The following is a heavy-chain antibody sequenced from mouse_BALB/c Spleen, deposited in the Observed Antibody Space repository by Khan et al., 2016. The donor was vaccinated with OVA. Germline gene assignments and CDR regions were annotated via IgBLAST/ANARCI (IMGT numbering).Heavy chain of an antibody. CDR1: GFTFSSFG. CDR2: ISSGSTTI. J-gene: IGHJ2*01. CDR3: ARYGGKYFDY. D-gene: IGHD1-1*02. Sequence: EVELVESGGGLVQPGGSRKLSCAASGFTFSSFGMHWVRQAPEKGLEWVAYISSGSTTIYYADTVKGRFTISRDNPKNTLFLQMTSLRSEDTAMYYCARYGGKYFDYWGQGTTLTVSS. V-gene: IGHV5-17*02.